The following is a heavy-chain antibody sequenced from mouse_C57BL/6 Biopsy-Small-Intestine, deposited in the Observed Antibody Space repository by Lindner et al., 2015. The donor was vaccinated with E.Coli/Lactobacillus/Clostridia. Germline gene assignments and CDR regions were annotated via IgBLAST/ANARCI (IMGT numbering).Heavy chain of an antibody. Sequence: SVKVSCKASGYIFTGYYVHWARQAPGEGLEWMGWIKPNSGDTRIAQKFQRRVTLTRDTSISTLYMDLSSLGFDDSAVYYCARGIAAESVFYYYGMGVWGQGTTVTVSA. D-gene: IGHD1-1*01. CDR2: IKPNSGDT. CDR3: ARGIAAESVFYYYGMGV. CDR1: GYIFTGYY. V-gene: IGHV1S29*02. J-gene: IGHJ1*01.